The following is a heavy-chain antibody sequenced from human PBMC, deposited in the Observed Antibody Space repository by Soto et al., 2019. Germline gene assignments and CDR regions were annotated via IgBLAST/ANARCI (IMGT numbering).Heavy chain of an antibody. V-gene: IGHV4-34*01. CDR1: GGSFSGYY. CDR3: ARLTVTSESKKRYYYYGMDV. D-gene: IGHD4-17*01. J-gene: IGHJ6*02. Sequence: SETLSLTCAVYGGSFSGYYWSWIRQPPGKGLEWIGEINHSGSTNYNPSLKSRDTISVDTSKNQFSLKLSSVTAADTAVYYCARLTVTSESKKRYYYYGMDVWGQGTTVTVSS. CDR2: INHSGST.